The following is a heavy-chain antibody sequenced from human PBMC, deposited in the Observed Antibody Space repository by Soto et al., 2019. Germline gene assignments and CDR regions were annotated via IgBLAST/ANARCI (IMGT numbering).Heavy chain of an antibody. D-gene: IGHD2-2*01. V-gene: IGHV3-15*07. J-gene: IGHJ6*02. CDR3: TTLRVVVPAAIPLLTDYYYYGMDV. CDR2: IKGKTDGGTT. Sequence: PGGSLRLSCAASGFTFGNAWMDWVGQAPGKGREWVGRIKGKTDGGTTDYAAPVKGRFTISRDDSKTTLYLQMNSLKTEDTAVYYCTTLRVVVPAAIPLLTDYYYYGMDVWGQGTTVTVSS. CDR1: GFTFGNAW.